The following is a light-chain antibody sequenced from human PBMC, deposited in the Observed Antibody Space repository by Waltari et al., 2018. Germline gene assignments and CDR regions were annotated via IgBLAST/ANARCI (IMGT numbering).Light chain of an antibody. CDR3: NSYTSRSTMI. Sequence: QSGLTQPASVSGSPGQPITIPCTGSSTDIGGYAYVPWYRQDPGKAPKLIIHNVNKRPSGVSDRFSGSKSGNTASLTISGLQAEDEAHYFCNSYTSRSTMIFGGGTTLTV. J-gene: IGLJ2*01. CDR2: NVN. CDR1: STDIGGYAY. V-gene: IGLV2-14*01.